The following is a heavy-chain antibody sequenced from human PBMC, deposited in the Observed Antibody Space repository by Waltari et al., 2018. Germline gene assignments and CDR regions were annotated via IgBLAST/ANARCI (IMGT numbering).Heavy chain of an antibody. Sequence: EVQLVESGGDLVQPGGSLRLSCAASGFNFKDYNMNWVRQAPGKGLEWISYISSSSYTIYYSDSVKGRFTISRDNAEDSLYLQMNGLRAGDTAVYYCARGAVSLVWGVIPSEGFDLWGQGTIVTVSS. CDR2: ISSSSYTI. CDR1: GFNFKDYN. CDR3: ARGAVSLVWGVIPSEGFDL. D-gene: IGHD3-10*01. V-gene: IGHV3-48*04. J-gene: IGHJ3*01.